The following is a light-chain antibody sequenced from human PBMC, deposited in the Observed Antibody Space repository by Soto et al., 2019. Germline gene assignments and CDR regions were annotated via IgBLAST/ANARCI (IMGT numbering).Light chain of an antibody. Sequence: DIQMTQSPSSLSASVGERVTISCRASQSINTYLNWFQQKPGKAPKLLIYAASTLPSGVPSRFSGSGSGTNFTLTISSLQPEDFATYYCQQSYKTPHTFGQGTKLETK. CDR3: QQSYKTPHT. CDR2: AAS. J-gene: IGKJ2*01. CDR1: QSINTY. V-gene: IGKV1-39*01.